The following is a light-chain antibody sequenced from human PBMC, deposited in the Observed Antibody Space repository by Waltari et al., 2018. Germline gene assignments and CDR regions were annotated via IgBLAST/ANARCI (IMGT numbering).Light chain of an antibody. CDR2: GDR. Sequence: QSVLAQPPSVSGAPGQRVTISCTGSSSNIGAGHHVHWYQEVPGTAPKLLISGDRNRPSGVPDRFSGSKSGTSASLAITGLQAEDEANYDCQSFDTSLGAIFGGGTKVTVL. CDR3: QSFDTSLGAI. V-gene: IGLV1-40*01. CDR1: SSNIGAGHH. J-gene: IGLJ2*01.